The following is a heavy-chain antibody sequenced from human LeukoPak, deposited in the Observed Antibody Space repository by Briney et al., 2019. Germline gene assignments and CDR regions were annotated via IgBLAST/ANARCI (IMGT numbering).Heavy chain of an antibody. CDR1: GFSVSTNY. CDR2: LCSGSST. Sequence: PGGSLRLSCAASGFSVSTNYMNWVRQAPGKGLEWVSILCSGSSTYYADSVESRFIVSRDSSKDTLSLQMNDLRAEDTAVYYCARVGDHFHWYLDLWGRGTLVTVSS. CDR3: ARVGDHFHWYLDL. J-gene: IGHJ2*01. V-gene: IGHV3-53*01. D-gene: IGHD3-3*02.